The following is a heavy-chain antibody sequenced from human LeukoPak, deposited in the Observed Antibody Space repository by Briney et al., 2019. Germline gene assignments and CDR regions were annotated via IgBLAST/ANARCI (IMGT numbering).Heavy chain of an antibody. V-gene: IGHV4-61*01. Sequence: PSETLSLTCTVSGYSISSGYYWGWIRQPPGKGLEWIGYIYYSGSTNYNPPLKSRVTISVDTSKNRFSLKLTSVTAADTAIYYCARKDAYNSKPFDYWGQGTLVTVSS. J-gene: IGHJ4*02. D-gene: IGHD5-24*01. CDR3: ARKDAYNSKPFDY. CDR2: IYYSGST. CDR1: GYSISSGYY.